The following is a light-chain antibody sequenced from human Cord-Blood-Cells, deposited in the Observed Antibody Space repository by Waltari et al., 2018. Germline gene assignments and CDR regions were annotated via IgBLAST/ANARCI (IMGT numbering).Light chain of an antibody. J-gene: IGLJ2*01. Sequence: HSALTPPSPFPGHSAPSITISCTRTSSECGTYNLVSWYQQHPGKAPKLMIYEGSKRPSGVSNRFSGSKSGNTASLTISGLQAEDEADYYCCSYAGSSTVVFGGGTKLTVL. CDR1: SSECGTYNL. CDR3: CSYAGSSTVV. V-gene: IGLV2-23*01. CDR2: EGS.